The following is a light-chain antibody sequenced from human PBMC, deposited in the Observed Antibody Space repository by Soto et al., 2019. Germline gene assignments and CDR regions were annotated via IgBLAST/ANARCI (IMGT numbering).Light chain of an antibody. V-gene: IGLV1-40*01. CDR1: SSNIGAGYD. CDR2: GNN. Sequence: QTVVTQSPSVSGAPGQRVTISCTGGSSNIGAGYDVQWYQQLPGTAPRLLIYGNNNRPSGVPERFSGSNSGTSASLAISGLQADDELDYYCQSYDTGLGGYVFGTGTKLTVL. CDR3: QSYDTGLGGYV. J-gene: IGLJ1*01.